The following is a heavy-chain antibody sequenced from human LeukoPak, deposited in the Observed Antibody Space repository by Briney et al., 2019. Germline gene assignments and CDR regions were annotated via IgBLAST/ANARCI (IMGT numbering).Heavy chain of an antibody. J-gene: IGHJ5*02. Sequence: PSETLSLTCTVSGGSISSSSYYWGWIRQPPGKGLEWIGSIYYSGSTYYNPSLKSRVTISVDTSKNQFSLKLSSVTAADTAVYYCARVTPGYSSSWHLANWFDPWGQGTLVTVSS. CDR1: GGSISSSSYY. V-gene: IGHV4-39*07. CDR3: ARVTPGYSSSWHLANWFDP. D-gene: IGHD6-13*01. CDR2: IYYSGST.